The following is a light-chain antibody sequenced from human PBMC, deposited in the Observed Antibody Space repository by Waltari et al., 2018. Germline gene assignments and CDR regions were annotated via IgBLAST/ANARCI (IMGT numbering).Light chain of an antibody. Sequence: QSALTQPPSASGSPGQSVTISCTGTSGDVGRYPYVSWYQQHPGRAPKLIIYEVNKRPSGVPGRFSGSKSGNTAALTVSGPQAEDEAEYYCSSYSDSNNWVFGGGTKLTVL. CDR3: SSYSDSNNWV. J-gene: IGLJ3*02. CDR2: EVN. V-gene: IGLV2-8*01. CDR1: SGDVGRYPY.